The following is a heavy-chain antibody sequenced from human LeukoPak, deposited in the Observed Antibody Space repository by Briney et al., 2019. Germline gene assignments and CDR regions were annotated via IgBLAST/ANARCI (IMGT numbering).Heavy chain of an antibody. D-gene: IGHD3-16*01. V-gene: IGHV3-7*01. J-gene: IGHJ5*02. Sequence: GGSLRLSCAASGFTFSSYSMNWVRQAPGKGLEWVANIKQDGSEKTYVDSVKGRFTISRDNAKNSIYLQMNSLRVEDTAIYYCARDGGTDWYDPWGQGTLVSVSS. CDR2: IKQDGSEK. CDR3: ARDGGTDWYDP. CDR1: GFTFSSYS.